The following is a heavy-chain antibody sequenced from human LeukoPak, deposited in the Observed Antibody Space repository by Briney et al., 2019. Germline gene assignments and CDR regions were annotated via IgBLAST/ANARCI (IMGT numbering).Heavy chain of an antibody. V-gene: IGHV3-74*01. CDR1: GFTLSNYW. Sequence: SGGSLRLSCSASGFTLSNYWMHWVRQAPGKGLVWVSRINNDGSSTSYADPVKGRFTISRDNAKSTLYLKMNSLRAEDKAVYYCARGIVRNCSGGSCYSEKNNWFDPWGQGTLVTVSS. CDR3: ARGIVRNCSGGSCYSEKNNWFDP. J-gene: IGHJ5*02. CDR2: INNDGSST. D-gene: IGHD2-15*01.